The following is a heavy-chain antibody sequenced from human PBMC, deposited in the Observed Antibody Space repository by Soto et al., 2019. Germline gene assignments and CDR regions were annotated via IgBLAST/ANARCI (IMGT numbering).Heavy chain of an antibody. D-gene: IGHD3-9*01. Sequence: GGSLRLSCAASGFTFSSYSMNWVRQAPGKGLEWVSSISSSSSYIYYADSVKGRFTISRDNAKNSLYLQMNSLRAEDTAVYYCARDSPPDILTGYYLVLDPWGQGPLVTVSS. J-gene: IGHJ5*02. V-gene: IGHV3-21*01. CDR2: ISSSSSYI. CDR3: ARDSPPDILTGYYLVLDP. CDR1: GFTFSSYS.